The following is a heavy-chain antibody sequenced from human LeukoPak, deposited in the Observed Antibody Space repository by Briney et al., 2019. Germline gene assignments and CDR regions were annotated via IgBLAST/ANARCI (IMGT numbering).Heavy chain of an antibody. Sequence: GGSLRLSCAASGFTFGSYGMHWVRQAPGKGLAWVTFIRHDGSNKYYADSVKGRFTISRDNAKNSLYLQMNSLRAEDTAVYYCARDWEGYYMDVWGKGTTVTVSS. V-gene: IGHV3-30*02. J-gene: IGHJ6*03. D-gene: IGHD1-26*01. CDR2: IRHDGSNK. CDR1: GFTFGSYG. CDR3: ARDWEGYYMDV.